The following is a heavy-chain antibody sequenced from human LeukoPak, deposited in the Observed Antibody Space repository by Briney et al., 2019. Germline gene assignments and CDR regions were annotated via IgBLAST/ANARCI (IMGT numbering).Heavy chain of an antibody. V-gene: IGHV4-4*09. CDR3: AGTYYYDRSGYGPHILAY. CDR1: GGSISSYY. Sequence: KPSETLSFTCTVSGGSISSYYWSWIRQPPGKGLEWIGYIYTSGSTNYNPSLKGRVTISVDTSKNQFSLKLSSVTAADTAVYYCAGTYYYDRSGYGPHILAYWGQGTLVTVSS. CDR2: IYTSGST. D-gene: IGHD3-22*01. J-gene: IGHJ4*02.